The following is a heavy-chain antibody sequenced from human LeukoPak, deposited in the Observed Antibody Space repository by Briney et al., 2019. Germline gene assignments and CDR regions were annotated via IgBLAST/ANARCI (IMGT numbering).Heavy chain of an antibody. V-gene: IGHV4-39*07. D-gene: IGHD1-26*01. CDR1: GASISSSSYY. CDR2: INQSGST. CDR3: ARWERGVFDY. Sequence: SETLSLTCGVSGASISSSSYYWGWIRQPPGKGLEWIGEINQSGSTKYNPSLKSRVTISVDTSKNQFSLKLTSVTAADAAFYYCARWERGVFDYWGQGTLVTVSS. J-gene: IGHJ4*02.